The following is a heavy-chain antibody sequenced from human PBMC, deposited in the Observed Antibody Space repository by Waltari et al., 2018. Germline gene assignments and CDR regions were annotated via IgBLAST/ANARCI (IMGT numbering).Heavy chain of an antibody. CDR2: INPNSGGT. D-gene: IGHD3-3*01. CDR3: ARHSDYDFWSGYYPPNWFDP. V-gene: IGHV1-2*06. J-gene: IGHJ5*02. CDR1: GYTFTGYY. Sequence: QVRLVQSGAEVKKPGASVKVSCKASGYTFTGYYMHWVRQAPGQGLEWMGRINPNSGGTNYAQKFQGRVTMTRDTSISTAYMELSRLRSDDTAVYYCARHSDYDFWSGYYPPNWFDPWGQGTLVTVSS.